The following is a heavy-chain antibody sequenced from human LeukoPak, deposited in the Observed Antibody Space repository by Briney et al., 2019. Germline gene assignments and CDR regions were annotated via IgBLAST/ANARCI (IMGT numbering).Heavy chain of an antibody. Sequence: SETLSLTCTVSGGSIGSYYWSWIRQPPGKGLEWIGYIYYSGNTNYNPSLKSRVTMSVDTSKNQFSLKLSSVTAADTAVYYCARDIVGVTRAFGYWGQGTLATVSS. D-gene: IGHD1-26*01. CDR2: IYYSGNT. J-gene: IGHJ4*02. CDR3: ARDIVGVTRAFGY. CDR1: GGSIGSYY. V-gene: IGHV4-59*01.